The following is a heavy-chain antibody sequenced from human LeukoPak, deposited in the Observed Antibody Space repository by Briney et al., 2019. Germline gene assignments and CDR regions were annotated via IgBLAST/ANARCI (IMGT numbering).Heavy chain of an antibody. Sequence: TSVEVSCKASEFLFSSSVLNWVRQARGHRLEGIGWLVVGSGHKSYAQGFQGRVPITSDMSTSTYFMELNSLRAEDTAVYYCVAELAVGRGCFDYWGQGALLTVSS. CDR2: LVVGSGHK. CDR1: EFLFSSSV. D-gene: IGHD1-1*01. V-gene: IGHV1-58*01. CDR3: VAELAVGRGCFDY. J-gene: IGHJ4*02.